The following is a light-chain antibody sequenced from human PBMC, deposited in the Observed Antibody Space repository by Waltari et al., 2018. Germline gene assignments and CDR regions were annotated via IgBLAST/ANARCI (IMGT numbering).Light chain of an antibody. CDR3: QQYDNLLT. CDR2: DAS. CDR1: QDISNY. J-gene: IGKJ4*01. V-gene: IGKV1-33*01. Sequence: DIQMTQSPSSLSASVGDRVTITCQASQDISNYLNWYQHKPGKAPKLLIYDASNLETGVPSRFSGSGSGTEFTLSSSSLQHEDIATYYCQQYDNLLTFGGGTKVEIK.